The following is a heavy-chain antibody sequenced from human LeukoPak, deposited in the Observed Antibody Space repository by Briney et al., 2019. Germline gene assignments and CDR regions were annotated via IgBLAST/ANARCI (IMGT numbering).Heavy chain of an antibody. D-gene: IGHD3-22*01. J-gene: IGHJ4*02. CDR1: GGSISSGSYY. CDR2: IYTSGST. V-gene: IGHV4-61*02. Sequence: SQTLSLTCTVSGGSISSGSYYWSWIRQPAGKGLEWIGRIYTSGSTNYNPSLKSRVTISVDTSKNQFSLKLSSVTAADTAVYYCARGQPDYDSSGYLYYFDYWGQGTLVTVSS. CDR3: ARGQPDYDSSGYLYYFDY.